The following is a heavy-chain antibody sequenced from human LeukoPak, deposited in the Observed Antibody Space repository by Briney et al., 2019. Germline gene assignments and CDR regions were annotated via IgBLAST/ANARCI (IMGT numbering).Heavy chain of an antibody. CDR3: ARDRGSQPFIDY. Sequence: RASETLSLTCTVSGGSISSGSYYWSWIRQPAGKGLEWIGRIYTSGSTNYNPSLKSRVTISVDTSKNQFSLKLSSVTAADTAVYYCARDRGSQPFIDYWGQGTLVTVSS. J-gene: IGHJ4*02. D-gene: IGHD1-26*01. CDR2: IYTSGST. V-gene: IGHV4-61*02. CDR1: GGSISSGSYY.